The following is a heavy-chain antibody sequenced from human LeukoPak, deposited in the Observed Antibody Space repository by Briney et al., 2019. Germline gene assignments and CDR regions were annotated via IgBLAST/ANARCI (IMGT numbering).Heavy chain of an antibody. V-gene: IGHV1-2*02. CDR3: ARALYYYDSSGYRVSYYYYYMDV. Sequence: ASVKVSCKAAGYTFTGYYMHWVRQAPGQGLEWMGWINPNSGGTNYAQTFQGRVTMTRDTSISTAYMELSRLRSDDTAVYYCARALYYYDSSGYRVSYYYYYMDVWGKGTTVTISS. CDR2: INPNSGGT. J-gene: IGHJ6*03. CDR1: GYTFTGYY. D-gene: IGHD3-22*01.